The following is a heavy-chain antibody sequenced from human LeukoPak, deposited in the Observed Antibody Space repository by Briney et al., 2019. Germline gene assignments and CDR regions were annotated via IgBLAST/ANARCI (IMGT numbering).Heavy chain of an antibody. CDR2: ISGSGGST. J-gene: IGHJ4*02. CDR1: GFTFSSYA. V-gene: IGHV3-23*01. D-gene: IGHD1-26*01. Sequence: GGSLRLSCAAPGFTFSSYAMSWVRQAPGKGLEWVSAISGSGGSTYYADSVKGRFTISRDNSKNTLYLQMNSLRAEDTAVYYCAKISEEWELPSFDYWGQGTLVTVSS. CDR3: AKISEEWELPSFDY.